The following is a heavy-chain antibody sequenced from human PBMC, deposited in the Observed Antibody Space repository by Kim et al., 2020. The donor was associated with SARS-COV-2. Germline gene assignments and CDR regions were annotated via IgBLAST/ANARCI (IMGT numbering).Heavy chain of an antibody. D-gene: IGHD3-3*01. Sequence: TYYADSGKGRFTITRHNSKNTLYLQMNSLGAEDTAVYYCARAAHFGVVIMWGQGTLVTVSS. V-gene: IGHV3-53*04. J-gene: IGHJ4*02. CDR2: T. CDR3: ARAAHFGVVIM.